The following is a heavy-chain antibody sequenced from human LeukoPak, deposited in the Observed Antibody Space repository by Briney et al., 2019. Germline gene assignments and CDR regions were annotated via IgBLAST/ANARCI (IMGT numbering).Heavy chain of an antibody. D-gene: IGHD6-6*01. CDR2: IYYSGST. CDR1: GGSISSYY. CDR3: ARRRSSLSGYYYMDV. Sequence: SSETLSLTCTVSGGSISSYYWSWIRQPPGKGLEWIGHIYYSGSTNYNPSLKSRVTISVDTSKNQFSLKLSSVTAAETAVYYCARRRSSLSGYYYMDVWGKGTTVTVSS. V-gene: IGHV4-59*08. J-gene: IGHJ6*03.